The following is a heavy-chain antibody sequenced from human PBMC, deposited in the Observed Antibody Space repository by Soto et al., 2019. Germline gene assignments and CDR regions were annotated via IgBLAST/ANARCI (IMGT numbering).Heavy chain of an antibody. CDR2: IRGSGGST. D-gene: IGHD2-8*01. J-gene: IGHJ5*02. CDR1: GFTFSSYA. Sequence: EVQLLESGGGLVQPGGSLRLSCAASGFTFSSYAMSWVRQAPGKGLEWVSAIRGSGGSTYYADSVKGRFTISRDNSKNTLYLQMNSLRAEDTAVYYCAKDPRTRRKPYCTNGVCYSDNWFDPCGQGTLVPVSS. V-gene: IGHV3-23*01. CDR3: AKDPRTRRKPYCTNGVCYSDNWFDP.